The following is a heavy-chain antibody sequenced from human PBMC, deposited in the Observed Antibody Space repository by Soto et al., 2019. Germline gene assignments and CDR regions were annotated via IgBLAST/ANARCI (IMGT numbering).Heavy chain of an antibody. Sequence: XGSLVLSCAASGFTFSSYAMGGVRQAPGKGLEWVSSISGIGHSTYYADSVKGRFTISRDNSKNTLHLQMNSLRAEDTAVYYCAKRIMSTIGHFDSWGQGTLVTVSS. V-gene: IGHV3-23*01. J-gene: IGHJ4*02. CDR1: GFTFSSYA. D-gene: IGHD1-1*01. CDR2: ISGIGHST. CDR3: AKRIMSTIGHFDS.